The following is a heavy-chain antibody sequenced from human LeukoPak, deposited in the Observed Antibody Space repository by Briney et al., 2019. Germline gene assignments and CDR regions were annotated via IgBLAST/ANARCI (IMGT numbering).Heavy chain of an antibody. CDR1: GGSINKYY. CDR2: VHDSAGT. Sequence: PSETLSLTCTVSGGSINKYYRSWIRQSPGEGLEWLGYVHDSAGTIYNPSLKSRVTISVGTSKTQFSLKVTSVTTADTAVYYCAKGRKDFDTNLGPFDSWGQGILVTVSS. V-gene: IGHV4-59*01. D-gene: IGHD3-9*01. CDR3: AKGRKDFDTNLGPFDS. J-gene: IGHJ4*02.